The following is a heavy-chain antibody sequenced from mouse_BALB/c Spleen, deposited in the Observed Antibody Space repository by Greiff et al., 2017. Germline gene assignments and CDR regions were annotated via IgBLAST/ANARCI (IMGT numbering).Heavy chain of an antibody. CDR2: ISDGGSYT. J-gene: IGHJ4*01. V-gene: IGHV5-4*02. CDR1: GFTFSDYY. Sequence: EVQVVESGGGLVKPGGSLKLSCAASGFTFSDYYMYWVRQTPEKRLEWVATISDGGSYTYYPDSVKGRFTISRDNAKNNLYLQMSSLKSEDTAMYYCARDREVEGYYAMDYWGQGTSVTVSS. CDR3: ARDREVEGYYAMDY. D-gene: IGHD3-3*01.